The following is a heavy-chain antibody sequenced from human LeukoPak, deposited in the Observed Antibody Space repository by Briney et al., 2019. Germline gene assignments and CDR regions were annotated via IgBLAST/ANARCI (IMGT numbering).Heavy chain of an antibody. D-gene: IGHD7-27*01. J-gene: IGHJ6*03. CDR1: GFTSSSYA. CDR2: INGRAATT. V-gene: IGHV3-23*01. CDR3: AKAPATGEGYYFYYMDV. Sequence: GGSLRLSCAASGFASGFTSSSYAMSWVRQAPGKVLERVASINGRAATTYYADSVKGRFTISRDNSKNTLYLQMNSLGADDTAVYYCAKAPATGEGYYFYYMDVWGKGTTVTVSS.